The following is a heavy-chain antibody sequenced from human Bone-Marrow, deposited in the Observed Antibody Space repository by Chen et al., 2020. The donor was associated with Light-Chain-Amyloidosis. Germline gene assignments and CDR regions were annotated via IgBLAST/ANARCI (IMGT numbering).Heavy chain of an antibody. Sequence: EVQLVESGGGLVQPGGSLRLSCVPSGFSFRTYWMHWVRQAPGKGLVWVSSINTDGSTMNYADSVKGRFTISRDNVKNMLYLQMNSLKGEDTAVYYCARDLLYYYDRSAYYPLKGMDVWGQGTTVTVSS. CDR3: ARDLLYYYDRSAYYPLKGMDV. J-gene: IGHJ6*02. V-gene: IGHV3-74*01. CDR2: INTDGSTM. D-gene: IGHD3-22*01. CDR1: GFSFRTYW.